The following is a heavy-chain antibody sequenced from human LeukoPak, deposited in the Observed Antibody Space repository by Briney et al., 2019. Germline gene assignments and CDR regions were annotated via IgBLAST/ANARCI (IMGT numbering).Heavy chain of an antibody. D-gene: IGHD2-2*02. Sequence: GGSLRLSCAASGFTFSGYPIHWVRQAPGKGLEWVAVISYDGSNKYYADSVKGRFTISRDNSKNTLYLQMNSLRAEDTAVYYCAKDRGFRCSSTSCYTGPLDYWGQGTLVTVSS. CDR3: AKDRGFRCSSTSCYTGPLDY. J-gene: IGHJ4*02. CDR2: ISYDGSNK. CDR1: GFTFSGYP. V-gene: IGHV3-30-3*02.